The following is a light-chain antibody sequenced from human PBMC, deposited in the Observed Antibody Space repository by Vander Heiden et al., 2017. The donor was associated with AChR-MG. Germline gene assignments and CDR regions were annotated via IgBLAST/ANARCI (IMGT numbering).Light chain of an antibody. J-gene: IGKJ1*01. V-gene: IGKV3-15*01. CDR2: GAS. CDR1: QSVSSK. CDR3: QQDAHVVT. Sequence: EVVMTQSPATLSVSPGERVTLSCRASQSVSSKLAWYLQKPGQAPRLLIYGASTRANGLPDRFSGSGSGTDFTLTITGLQSEDFAVYYCQQDAHVVTFGQRTKVEIK.